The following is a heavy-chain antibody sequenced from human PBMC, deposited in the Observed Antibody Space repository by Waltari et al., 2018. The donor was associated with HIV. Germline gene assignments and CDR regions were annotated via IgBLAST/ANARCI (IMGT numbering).Heavy chain of an antibody. CDR1: GFTFSDYY. J-gene: IGHJ4*02. Sequence: QVQLVESGGGLVKPGASLRLSCAASGFTFSDYYTIWVRQGPGKGMEWVSYISASGSSIFYADSVKGRFTISRDNAKNSLFLQMNSLTAEDTAVYYCARGGPDYGEPIDYWGQGTLVTVSS. D-gene: IGHD4-17*01. CDR2: ISASGSSI. V-gene: IGHV3-11*01. CDR3: ARGGPDYGEPIDY.